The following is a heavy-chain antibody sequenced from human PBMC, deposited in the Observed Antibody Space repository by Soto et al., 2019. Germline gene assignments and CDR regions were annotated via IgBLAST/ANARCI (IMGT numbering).Heavy chain of an antibody. V-gene: IGHV4-59*01. J-gene: IGHJ6*02. Sequence: PSETLSLTCTVSGGSISSYYWSWIRQPPGKGLEWIGYIYYSGSTNYNPSLKSRVTISVDTSKNQFSLKLSSVTAADTAVYYYARERSSWARHGMDVWGQGTTVTVSS. D-gene: IGHD6-13*01. CDR3: ARERSSWARHGMDV. CDR1: GGSISSYY. CDR2: IYYSGST.